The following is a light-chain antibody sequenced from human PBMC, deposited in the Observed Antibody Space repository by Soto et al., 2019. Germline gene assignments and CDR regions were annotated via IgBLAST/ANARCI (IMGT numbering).Light chain of an antibody. J-gene: IGKJ1*01. V-gene: IGKV1-39*01. CDR2: AAF. CDR1: QNIRIF. CDR3: QQSYTLPRT. Sequence: DIQMTQSPSSLSASVGDIVTITCRASQNIRIFLNWYQQKPGKPPNLLIYAAFTLQTGVPSRFSGSRSGTEFALTISSLEPEDFATYYCQQSYTLPRTFGQGTKVEI.